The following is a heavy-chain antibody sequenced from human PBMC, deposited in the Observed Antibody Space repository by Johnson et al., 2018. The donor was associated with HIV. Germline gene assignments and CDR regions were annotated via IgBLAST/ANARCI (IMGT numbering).Heavy chain of an antibody. CDR3: ARDTTSGRDGSSWDGAFDI. D-gene: IGHD6-13*01. V-gene: IGHV3-30*03. CDR1: EFTFSSYG. CDR2: ISYDGSNK. J-gene: IGHJ3*02. Sequence: QVQLVESGGGVVQPGGSLRLSCAASEFTFSSYGMHWVRQAPGKGLEWVAVISYDGSNKYYADSVKGRFTISRDNSKNTLYLQMNSLRAEDTAVYYCARDTTSGRDGSSWDGAFDIWGQGTMVTVSS.